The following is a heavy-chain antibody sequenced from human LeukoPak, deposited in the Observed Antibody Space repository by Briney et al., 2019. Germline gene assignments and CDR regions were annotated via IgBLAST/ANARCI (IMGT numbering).Heavy chain of an antibody. J-gene: IGHJ4*02. CDR2: INHSGST. CDR3: ANQADSSGYYGFDY. V-gene: IGHV4-34*01. Sequence: SETLSLTCAVYGGSFSGYYWSWIRQPPGKGLEWIGEINHSGSTNYNPSLKSRVTISVDTSKNQFSLKLSSVTAADTAVYYCANQADSSGYYGFDYWGQGTLVTVSS. D-gene: IGHD3-22*01. CDR1: GGSFSGYY.